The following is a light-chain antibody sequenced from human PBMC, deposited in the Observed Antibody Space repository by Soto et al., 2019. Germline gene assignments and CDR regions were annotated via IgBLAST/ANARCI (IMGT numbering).Light chain of an antibody. CDR1: QSISSY. CDR2: AAY. J-gene: IGKJ1*01. CDR3: QQSYSTPRT. V-gene: IGKV1-39*01. Sequence: DIQMTQSPSSLSASVGGSVNITCRASQSISSYLNWYQQKPGKAHKLLIYAAYSLQSGVQSRFSGSGSGTDFTLTISSLQPEDFATYYCQQSYSTPRTFGQGTKVDIK.